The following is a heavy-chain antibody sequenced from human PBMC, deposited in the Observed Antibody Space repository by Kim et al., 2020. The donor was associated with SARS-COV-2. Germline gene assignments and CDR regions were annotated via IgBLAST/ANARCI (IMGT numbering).Heavy chain of an antibody. CDR3: AIDSGGLGTIFGVVTRLYYFDY. Sequence: GGSLRLSCAASGFTFSSYWMSWVRQAPGKGLEWVANIKQDGSEKYYVDSVKGRFTISRDNAKNSLYLQMNSLRAEDTAVYYCAIDSGGLGTIFGVVTRLYYFDYWGQGTLVTVSS. CDR1: GFTFSSYW. J-gene: IGHJ4*02. V-gene: IGHV3-7*01. CDR2: IKQDGSEK. D-gene: IGHD3-3*01.